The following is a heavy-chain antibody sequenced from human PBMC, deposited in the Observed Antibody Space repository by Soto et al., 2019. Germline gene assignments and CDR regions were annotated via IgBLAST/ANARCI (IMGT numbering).Heavy chain of an antibody. CDR2: IYYSGST. D-gene: IGHD3-9*01. CDR1: VGSISIYY. CDR3: ARADYDILTGYILDY. J-gene: IGHJ4*02. V-gene: IGHV4-59*01. Sequence: PSETLCLTCTVSVGSISIYYWSWIRQPPGKGLEWIGYIYYSGSTNYNPSLKSRVTISVDTSKNQFSLKLSSVTAADTAVYYCARADYDILTGYILDYWGQGTMVTVSS.